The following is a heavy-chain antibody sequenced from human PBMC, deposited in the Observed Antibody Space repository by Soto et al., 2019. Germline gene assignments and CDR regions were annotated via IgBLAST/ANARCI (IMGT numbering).Heavy chain of an antibody. CDR2: IILPFGTP. Sequence: QARLVQSGAEVKKPGSSVKVSCKASGGTFSNYAIAWLRQAPGQGLEWMGGIILPFGTPNYAQKFQGRVTITADESLTTAYMEMSGLTSEDTAVYYCARGPDYEGYFDYWGRGTLVTVSS. J-gene: IGHJ4*02. V-gene: IGHV1-69*12. D-gene: IGHD4-17*01. CDR3: ARGPDYEGYFDY. CDR1: GGTFSNYA.